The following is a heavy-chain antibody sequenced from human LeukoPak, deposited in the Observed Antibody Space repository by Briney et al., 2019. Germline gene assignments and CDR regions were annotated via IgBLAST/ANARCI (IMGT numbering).Heavy chain of an antibody. CDR2: IIPILGIA. CDR1: GGTFSSYA. Sequence: ASVKVSCKASGGTFSSYAISWVRQAPGQGLEWMGRIIPILGIANYAQKFQGRVTITADKSTSTAYMELSSLRSEDTAVYYCARGQAAAGCDGIWFDYWGQGTLVTVSS. D-gene: IGHD6-13*01. J-gene: IGHJ4*02. V-gene: IGHV1-69*04. CDR3: ARGQAAAGCDGIWFDY.